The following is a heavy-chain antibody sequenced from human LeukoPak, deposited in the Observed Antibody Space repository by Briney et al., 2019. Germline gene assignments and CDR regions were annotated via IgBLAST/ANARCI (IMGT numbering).Heavy chain of an antibody. CDR1: GFTFSSYW. Sequence: GGSLRLSCAASGFTFSSYWMHWVRQAPGKGLEWVAVTSSDGNIKYYADSVKGRFTISRDNSKNTLYLQMNSLRGEDTGVYYCARDHLPATARHFDYWGQGTLVTVSS. V-gene: IGHV3-30-3*01. CDR3: ARDHLPATARHFDY. D-gene: IGHD1-1*01. CDR2: TSSDGNIK. J-gene: IGHJ4*02.